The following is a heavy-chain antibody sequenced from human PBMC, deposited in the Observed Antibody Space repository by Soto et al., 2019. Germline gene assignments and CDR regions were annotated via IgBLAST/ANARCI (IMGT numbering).Heavy chain of an antibody. CDR2: ISGSGGFP. Sequence: PGESLKISCAASGFTLTTFALNWVRQAPGKGLEWVSSISGSGGFPYYADSVKGRFTISRDVSRNTVYLQMNSLRPEDTAIYYCAKDFFSSSSSDCSGHWGQGTRVTVSS. CDR1: GFTLTTFA. V-gene: IGHV3-23*01. CDR3: AKDFFSSSSSDCSGH. D-gene: IGHD2-21*02. J-gene: IGHJ4*02.